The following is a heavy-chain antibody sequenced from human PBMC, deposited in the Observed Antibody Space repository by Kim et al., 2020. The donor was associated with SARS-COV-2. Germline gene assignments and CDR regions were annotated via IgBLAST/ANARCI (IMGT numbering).Heavy chain of an antibody. CDR3: ARGGRSGVRSLGY. D-gene: IGHD3-10*01. V-gene: IGHV3-11*04. Sequence: YADSVKGRFTIARDNAKNSLYLQMNSLRAEDAAVYYCARGGRSGVRSLGYWGQGTLVTVSS. J-gene: IGHJ4*02.